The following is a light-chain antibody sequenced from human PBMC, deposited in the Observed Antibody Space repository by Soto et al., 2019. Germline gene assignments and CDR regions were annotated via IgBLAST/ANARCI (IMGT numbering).Light chain of an antibody. CDR1: QSVSSN. J-gene: IGKJ5*01. Sequence: EIVMTQSPATLSLSPGERVTLSCRASQSVSSNLAWYQQKPGQAPRLLIYDASNRATGIPARFSGSGSGTEITLTISTQQSEDFSVYYCEQYNTWLITFGQGTRLE. V-gene: IGKV3-15*01. CDR2: DAS. CDR3: EQYNTWLIT.